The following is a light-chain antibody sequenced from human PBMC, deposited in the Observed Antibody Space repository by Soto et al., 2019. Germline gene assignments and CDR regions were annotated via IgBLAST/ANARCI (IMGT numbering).Light chain of an antibody. Sequence: EIVMTQSPATLSVSPGERATLSCWASQSISSNLAWYQQKPGQAPRLLIYDASTRATDVPVRFSGSGSGTEFTLTISSLQSGDFAVYYCQQYNNWPETFGPGTKVDIK. CDR2: DAS. CDR3: QQYNNWPET. CDR1: QSISSN. V-gene: IGKV3-15*01. J-gene: IGKJ3*01.